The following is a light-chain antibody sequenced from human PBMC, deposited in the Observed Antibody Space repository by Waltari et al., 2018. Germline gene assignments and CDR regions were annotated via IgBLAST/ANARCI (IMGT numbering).Light chain of an antibody. CDR3: NSRDSSGNHWV. Sequence: SSELTQDPAVSVALGQTVRITCQGDSLRSYYASWYQQKPGQAPVLVICGKNNRPSVIPDRFSGSSSGNTASLTITGAQAEDEADYYCNSRDSSGNHWVFGGGTKLTVL. V-gene: IGLV3-19*01. CDR2: GKN. CDR1: SLRSYY. J-gene: IGLJ3*02.